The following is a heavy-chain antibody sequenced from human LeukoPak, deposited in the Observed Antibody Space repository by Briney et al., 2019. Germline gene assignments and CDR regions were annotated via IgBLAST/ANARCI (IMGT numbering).Heavy chain of an antibody. Sequence: SGGSLRLSCAASGFSFSDYILDWVRQAPGKGLEWVGRIRRGTNSYTTEFAASVKGRFIISRDDSKNSLYLHMNSLKTEDTAVYHCTRDGGEGGNGVFDFGGQGKMVTVFS. CDR3: TRDGGEGGNGVFDF. D-gene: IGHD3-16*01. CDR1: GFSFSDYI. J-gene: IGHJ3*01. CDR2: IRRGTNSYTT. V-gene: IGHV3-72*01.